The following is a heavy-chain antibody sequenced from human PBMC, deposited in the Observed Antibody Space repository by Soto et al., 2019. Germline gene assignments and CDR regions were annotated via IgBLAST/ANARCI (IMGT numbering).Heavy chain of an antibody. Sequence: GGSLRLSCTASGFTFGDYAMSWFRQAPGKGLEWVGFIRSKAYGGTTEYAASVKGRFTISRDDSKNIAYLQMNSLKAEDTAVYYCAKDRGEAHGHRNYYYYYYGMDVWGQGTTVTVSS. CDR2: IRSKAYGGTT. D-gene: IGHD3-10*01. CDR3: AKDRGEAHGHRNYYYYYYGMDV. V-gene: IGHV3-49*03. J-gene: IGHJ6*02. CDR1: GFTFGDYA.